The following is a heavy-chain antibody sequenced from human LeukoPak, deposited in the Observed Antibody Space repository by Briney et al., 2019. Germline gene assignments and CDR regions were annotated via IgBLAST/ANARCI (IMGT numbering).Heavy chain of an antibody. J-gene: IGHJ4*02. CDR3: ATQTITLVVVISPFDY. CDR2: ILDDGTKT. V-gene: IGHV3-30*02. D-gene: IGHD3-22*01. Sequence: PGGSLRLSCAASGFTFNTYPMHWVRQAPGKGLEWVALILDDGTKTNYADSVRGRFTISRDNSRSTVYLQMNSLKPDDTAVYYCATQTITLVVVISPFDYWGQGALVTVSS. CDR1: GFTFNTYP.